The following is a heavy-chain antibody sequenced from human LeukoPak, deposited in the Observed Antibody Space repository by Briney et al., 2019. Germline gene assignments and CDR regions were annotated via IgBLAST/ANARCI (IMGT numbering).Heavy chain of an antibody. J-gene: IGHJ4*02. V-gene: IGHV1-2*02. CDR3: ARGYGSAWHGDF. CDR2: INPNSGVT. CDR1: GYSFTGSY. Sequence: ASVKVSRKASGYSFTGSYIHWVRQAPGQGLEWMGCINPNSGVTNFAQKFQGRVTMTRDTSISTAYMELSRLRSDDTAVYYCARGYGSAWHGDFWGQGTLVTVSS. D-gene: IGHD6-19*01.